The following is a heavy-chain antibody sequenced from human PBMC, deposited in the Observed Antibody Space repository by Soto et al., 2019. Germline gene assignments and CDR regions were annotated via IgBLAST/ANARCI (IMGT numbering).Heavy chain of an antibody. CDR1: GYTFTSYG. CDR3: GRGFSYDILTGYYREAEDDY. CDR2: ISAYNGNT. D-gene: IGHD3-9*01. V-gene: IGHV1-18*01. Sequence: ASVKVSCKASGYTFTSYGISWVRQAPGQGLEWMGWISAYNGNTNYAQKLQGRVTMTTDTSTSTAYMELRSLRSDDTAVYYCGRGFSYDILTGYYREAEDDYWGQGTLVTVSS. J-gene: IGHJ4*02.